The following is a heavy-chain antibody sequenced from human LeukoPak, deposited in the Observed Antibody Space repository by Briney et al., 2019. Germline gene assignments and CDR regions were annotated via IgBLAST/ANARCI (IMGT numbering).Heavy chain of an antibody. Sequence: QAWGALRLSCAASGFTFSSDAMNWVRQAPGKGLEWVSEISGSGGSTYYADSVKGRFTISRDNSKNTLYLQMNSLRAEDTAVYHCAKGSELDYWGQGTLVTVSS. J-gene: IGHJ4*02. CDR3: AKGSELDY. CDR1: GFTFSSDA. V-gene: IGHV3-23*01. CDR2: ISGSGGST.